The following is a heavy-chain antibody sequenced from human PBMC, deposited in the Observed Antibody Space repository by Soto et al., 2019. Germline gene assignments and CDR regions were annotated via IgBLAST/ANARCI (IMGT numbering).Heavy chain of an antibody. V-gene: IGHV4-31*03. Sequence: QVQLQESGPGLVKPSQTLSLTCTVSGGSISSGGYYWSWIRQHPGKGLEWIGYIYYSGSTYYNPSLNSRFTISVDTSKNQFSLKLSSVTAADTAVYYCARVYGDHAYFQHWGQGTLVTVSS. D-gene: IGHD4-17*01. J-gene: IGHJ1*01. CDR2: IYYSGST. CDR1: GGSISSGGYY. CDR3: ARVYGDHAYFQH.